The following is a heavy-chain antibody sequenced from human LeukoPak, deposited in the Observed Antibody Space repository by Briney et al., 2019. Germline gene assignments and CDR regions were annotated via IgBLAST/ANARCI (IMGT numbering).Heavy chain of an antibody. CDR1: GFTFSRYW. CDR2: INSDGSST. V-gene: IGHV3-74*01. CDR3: AKAHDSSALDY. J-gene: IGHJ4*02. D-gene: IGHD3-22*01. Sequence: GGSLRLSCAASGFTFSRYWMHWVRQAPGRGLVWVSRINSDGSSTSYADSVKGRFTISRDNSKNTLYLQMNSLRAEDTAVYYCAKAHDSSALDYWGQGTLVTVSS.